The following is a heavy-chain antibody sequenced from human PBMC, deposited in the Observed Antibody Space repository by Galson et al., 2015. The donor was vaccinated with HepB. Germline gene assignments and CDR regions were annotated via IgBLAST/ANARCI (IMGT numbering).Heavy chain of an antibody. CDR3: TTLHDHIVATLYYYYGMDV. D-gene: IGHD5-12*01. J-gene: IGHJ6*02. Sequence: SLRLSCAASGFTFSNAWMNWVRQAPGKGLEWVGRIKSKTDGGTTDYAAPVKGRFTISRDDSKNTLYLQMNGLKTEDTAVYYCTTLHDHIVATLYYYYGMDVWGQGTTVTVSS. CDR2: IKSKTDGGTT. V-gene: IGHV3-15*07. CDR1: GFTFSNAW.